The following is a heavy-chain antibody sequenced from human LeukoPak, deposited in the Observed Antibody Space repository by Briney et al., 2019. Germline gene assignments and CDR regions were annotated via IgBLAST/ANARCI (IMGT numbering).Heavy chain of an antibody. CDR2: IYYSGST. Sequence: PSETLSLTCTVSGGSISSSSYYWGWIRQPPGKGLEWIGSIYYSGSTYYNPSLKSRVTISVDTSKNQFSLKLSSVTAADTAVYYCARHVTGGSSHFDYWGQGTLVTVSS. CDR3: ARHVTGGSSHFDY. V-gene: IGHV4-39*01. CDR1: GGSISSSSYY. J-gene: IGHJ4*02. D-gene: IGHD1-26*01.